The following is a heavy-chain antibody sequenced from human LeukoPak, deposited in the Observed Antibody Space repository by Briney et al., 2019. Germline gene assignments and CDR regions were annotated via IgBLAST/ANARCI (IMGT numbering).Heavy chain of an antibody. Sequence: SETLSLTCAVYGGSFSGYYWSWIRQPPGKGLEWIGENNHSGSTNYNPSLKSRVTISVDTSKNQFSLKLSSVTAADTAVYYCARGLIMITFGGVIVRTNWFDPWGQGTLVTVSS. CDR1: GGSFSGYY. CDR2: NNHSGST. V-gene: IGHV4-34*01. CDR3: ARGLIMITFGGVIVRTNWFDP. D-gene: IGHD3-16*02. J-gene: IGHJ5*02.